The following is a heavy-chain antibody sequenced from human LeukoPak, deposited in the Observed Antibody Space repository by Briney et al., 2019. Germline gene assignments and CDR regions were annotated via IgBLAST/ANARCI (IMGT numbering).Heavy chain of an antibody. Sequence: GGSLRLSCAASGFTDSNNYINWVRQAPGKGLEWVSTIYSGGDTYYADSVKGRFTISRDNSKNTLYLQMNILRAEDTAVYYCASDHGIPLAGPLFNIWGLGTLVTVSS. CDR2: IYSGGDT. V-gene: IGHV3-53*01. D-gene: IGHD6-19*01. CDR1: GFTDSNNY. J-gene: IGHJ3*02. CDR3: ASDHGIPLAGPLFNI.